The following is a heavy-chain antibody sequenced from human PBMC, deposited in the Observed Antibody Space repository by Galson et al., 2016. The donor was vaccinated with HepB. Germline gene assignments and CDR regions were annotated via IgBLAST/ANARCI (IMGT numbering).Heavy chain of an antibody. Sequence: LSLTCSISGGSAASGASYWSWIRQHPEKGLEWMGYIYHSGSTYRNPSLKGRFSASVDTSKNQFSLNLTSVTAADTAIYFCARGSNEGWYFDLWGRGTLITVSS. J-gene: IGHJ2*01. CDR1: GGSAASGASY. CDR3: ARGSNEGWYFDL. D-gene: IGHD1-1*01. CDR2: IYHSGST. V-gene: IGHV4-31*03.